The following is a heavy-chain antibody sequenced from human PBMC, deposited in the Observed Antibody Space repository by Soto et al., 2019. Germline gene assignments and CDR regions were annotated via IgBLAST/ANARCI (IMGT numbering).Heavy chain of an antibody. Sequence: PGGSLRLSCAASGFTFDDYAMHWVRQAPGKGLEWVSGISWNSGSIGYADSVKGRFTISRDNAKNSLYLQMNSLRAEDTALYYCAKESLPAAMRGPFDYWGQGTLVTVSS. D-gene: IGHD2-2*01. CDR3: AKESLPAAMRGPFDY. CDR1: GFTFDDYA. V-gene: IGHV3-9*01. CDR2: ISWNSGSI. J-gene: IGHJ4*02.